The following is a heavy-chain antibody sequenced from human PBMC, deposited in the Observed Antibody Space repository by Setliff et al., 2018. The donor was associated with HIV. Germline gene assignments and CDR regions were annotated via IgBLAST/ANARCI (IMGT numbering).Heavy chain of an antibody. J-gene: IGHJ5*02. CDR1: GYTFTGYY. CDR3: ARGRTYDSSGYIGNWFDP. V-gene: IGHV1-2*02. CDR2: INLYTGDT. Sequence: GASVKVSCKASGYTFTGYYMHWVRQAPGQGLEWMGCINLYTGDTNYAQKFQGRVIVTGDTSINTAYVELRSLRLDDTAVYFCARGRTYDSSGYIGNWFDPWGQGTLVTVSS. D-gene: IGHD3-22*01.